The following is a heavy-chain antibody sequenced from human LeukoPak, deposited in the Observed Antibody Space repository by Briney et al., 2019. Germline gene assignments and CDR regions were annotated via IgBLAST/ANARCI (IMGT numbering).Heavy chain of an antibody. Sequence: SETLSLTCTVSGGSISSSSYYWGWIRQPPGKGLEWIGSIYYSGSTYYNPSLKSRVTISVDTSKNQFSLKLSSVTAADTAVYYCARLLQWFPYFDYWGQGTLVTVSS. CDR2: IYYSGST. CDR1: GGSISSSSYY. CDR3: ARLLQWFPYFDY. D-gene: IGHD3-10*01. V-gene: IGHV4-39*01. J-gene: IGHJ4*02.